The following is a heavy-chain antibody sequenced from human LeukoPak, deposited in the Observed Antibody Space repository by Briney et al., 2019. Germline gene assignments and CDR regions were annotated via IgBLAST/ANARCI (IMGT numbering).Heavy chain of an antibody. Sequence: GGSLRLSCAASGFTFSSSAMHWLREAPGKGLDYVSTISTNEITTYYANSVKGRFTISRDNSKNTLYLQMGSLRAEDMAVYYCARGAPHCSKTSCYSYYYGMDVWGQGTTVTVSS. CDR1: GFTFSSSA. CDR2: ISTNEITT. CDR3: ARGAPHCSKTSCYSYYYGMDV. V-gene: IGHV3-64*01. D-gene: IGHD2-2*01. J-gene: IGHJ6*02.